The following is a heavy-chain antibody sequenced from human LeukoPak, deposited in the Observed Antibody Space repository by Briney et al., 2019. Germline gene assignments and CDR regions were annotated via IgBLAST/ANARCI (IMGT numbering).Heavy chain of an antibody. CDR1: QRIFSTYT. CDR2: ISHDGNTK. D-gene: IGHD1-1*01. V-gene: IGHV3-30-3*01. J-gene: IGHJ4*02. CDR3: ARERNWCPDH. Sequence: GGSLRLSCAASQRIFSTYTMHWVRQAPGKGLEWAAGISHDGNTKFYADSVKGRFTISRDNAKNSLYLQMNSLRAEDTAIYYCARERNWCPDHWGQGTLVTVSS.